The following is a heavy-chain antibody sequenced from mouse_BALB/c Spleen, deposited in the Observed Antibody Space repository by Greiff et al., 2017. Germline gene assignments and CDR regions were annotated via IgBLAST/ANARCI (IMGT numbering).Heavy chain of an antibody. V-gene: IGHV1-18*01. Sequence: EVKLQESGPELVKPGASVKISCKASGYTFTDYNMDWVKQSHGKSLEWIGDINPNNGGTIYNQKFKGKATLTVDKSSSTAYMELRSLTSEDTAVYYCARGRGTTVVARYFDVWGAGTTVTVSS. CDR3: ARGRGTTVVARYFDV. CDR1: GYTFTDYN. J-gene: IGHJ1*01. CDR2: INPNNGGT. D-gene: IGHD1-1*01.